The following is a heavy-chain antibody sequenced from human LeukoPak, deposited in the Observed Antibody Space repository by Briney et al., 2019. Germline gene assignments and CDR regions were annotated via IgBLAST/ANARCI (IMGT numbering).Heavy chain of an antibody. CDR1: GFTFSDAW. CDR2: IKSKTDGGTT. J-gene: IGHJ3*02. CDR3: TTSIHTTFDAFDI. V-gene: IGHV3-15*01. Sequence: KPGGSLRLSCAASGFTFSDAWMSWVRQAPGKGLEWVGRIKSKTDGGTTDYAAPVKGRFTNSRDDSKNTLYLQMNSLKTEYAAVYYCTTSIHTTFDAFDIWGEGTMVTVSS. D-gene: IGHD4-11*01.